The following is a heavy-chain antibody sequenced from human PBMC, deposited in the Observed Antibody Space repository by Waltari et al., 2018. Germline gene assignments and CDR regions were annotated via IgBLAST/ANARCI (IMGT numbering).Heavy chain of an antibody. Sequence: QLQLQESGPGLVKPSETLSLTCTVSGGSISSSSYYWGWIRQPPGKGLEWIGSIYYSGSTYYNPSLKSRGTISVDTSKNQFSLKLSSVTAADTVVYYCARGRYCSGGSCYPFDYWGQGTLVTVSS. CDR1: GGSISSSSYY. J-gene: IGHJ4*02. CDR2: IYYSGST. CDR3: ARGRYCSGGSCYPFDY. D-gene: IGHD2-15*01. V-gene: IGHV4-39*07.